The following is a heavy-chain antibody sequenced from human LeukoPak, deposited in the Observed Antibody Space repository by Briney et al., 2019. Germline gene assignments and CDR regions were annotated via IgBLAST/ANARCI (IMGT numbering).Heavy chain of an antibody. CDR3: ARQTLRSVDFDY. D-gene: IGHD5-12*01. J-gene: IGHJ4*02. CDR2: IDPSDSYT. Sequence: GESLKISCKGSGYSFTSYWISWVRQMPGKGLEWMGRIDPSDSYTTYSPSFQDHVTISPDKSISTAYLQWSSLKAPDTAMYYCARQTLRSVDFDYWGQGTLVTVSS. V-gene: IGHV5-10-1*01. CDR1: GYSFTSYW.